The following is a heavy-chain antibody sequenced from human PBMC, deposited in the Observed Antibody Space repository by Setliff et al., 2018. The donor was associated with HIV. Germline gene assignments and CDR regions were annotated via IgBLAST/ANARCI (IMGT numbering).Heavy chain of an antibody. Sequence: SETLSLTCAVYGDSFSGSYWSWIHQSPGTGLEWIGEVNHNGGTNYNPSLKSRVVVSVDRSKNQFSLKLISVTAADTAVYYCTRKKTGQFGAFNMWGRGTLVTVSS. V-gene: IGHV4-34*01. CDR1: GDSFSGSY. CDR2: VNHNGGT. D-gene: IGHD7-27*01. J-gene: IGHJ3*02. CDR3: TRKKTGQFGAFNM.